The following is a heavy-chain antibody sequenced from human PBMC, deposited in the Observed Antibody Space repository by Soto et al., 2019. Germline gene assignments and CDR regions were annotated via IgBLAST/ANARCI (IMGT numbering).Heavy chain of an antibody. D-gene: IGHD3-9*01. CDR2: IIPIFGTA. J-gene: IGHJ5*02. CDR3: ALRGPLRYFDWLSPRFRWFDP. V-gene: IGHV1-69*06. Sequence: GASVKVSCKASGGTFSSYAISWVRQAPGQGLEWMGGIIPIFGTANYAQKFQGRVTITADKSTSTAYMELSSLRSGDTAVYYCALRGPLRYFDWLSPRFRWFDPWGQGTLVTVSS. CDR1: GGTFSSYA.